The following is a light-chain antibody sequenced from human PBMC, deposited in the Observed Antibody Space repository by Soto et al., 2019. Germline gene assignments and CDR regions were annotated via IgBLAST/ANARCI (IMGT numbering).Light chain of an antibody. CDR1: QSVSSN. CDR3: QQYNNWPRT. V-gene: IGKV3-15*01. Sequence: EIVLIPAPAAPSVSPGERATLSRRASQSVSSNLAWYQQKPGQAPRLLIYGASTRATGIPARFSGSGSGTEFTLTISSLQSEDFAVYYCQQYNNWPRTFGQGTKVDIK. CDR2: GAS. J-gene: IGKJ1*01.